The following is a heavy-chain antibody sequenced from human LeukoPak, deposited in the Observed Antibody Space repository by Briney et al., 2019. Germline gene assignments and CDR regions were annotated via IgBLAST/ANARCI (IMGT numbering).Heavy chain of an antibody. CDR2: ISYDGSNK. D-gene: IGHD3-3*01. CDR1: GFTFSSYG. J-gene: IGHJ5*02. V-gene: IGHV3-30*18. CDR3: ANGGA. Sequence: PGRSLRLSRAASGFTFSSYGMHWVRQAPGKGLEWVAVISYDGSNKYYADSVKGRFTISRDNSKNTLYLQMNSLRAEDTAVYYCANGGAWGQGTLVIVSS.